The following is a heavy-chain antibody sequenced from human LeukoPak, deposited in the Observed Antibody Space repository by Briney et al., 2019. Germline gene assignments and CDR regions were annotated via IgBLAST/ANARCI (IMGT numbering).Heavy chain of an antibody. CDR3: AEDRRYSYEGGFDY. CDR2: ISGSGGST. Sequence: GGSLRLSCAASGFTVSSNYMSWVRQAPGKGLEWVSAISGSGGSTYYADSVKGRFTISRDNSKNTLYLQMNSLRAEDTAVYYCAEDRRYSYEGGFDYWGQGTLVTVSS. D-gene: IGHD5-18*01. J-gene: IGHJ4*02. V-gene: IGHV3-23*01. CDR1: GFTVSSNY.